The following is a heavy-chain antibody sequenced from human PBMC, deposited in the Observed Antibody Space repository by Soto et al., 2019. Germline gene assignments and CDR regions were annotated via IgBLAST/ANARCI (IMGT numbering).Heavy chain of an antibody. CDR3: AKWAVVTLWYFDL. Sequence: QVQLVESGGGVVQPGRSLRLSCAASGFTFSSYGMQRVRQAPDKGLEWVAVISYDGSNEYYADSVKGRFTISRDNSKNTLYLQMNSLRAEDTAVYYCAKWAVVTLWYFDLWGRGTLVTVSS. CDR2: ISYDGSNE. V-gene: IGHV3-30*18. J-gene: IGHJ2*01. D-gene: IGHD2-15*01. CDR1: GFTFSSYG.